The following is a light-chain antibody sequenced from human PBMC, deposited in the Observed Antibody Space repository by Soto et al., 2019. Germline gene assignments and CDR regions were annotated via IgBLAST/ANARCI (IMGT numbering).Light chain of an antibody. J-gene: IGLJ2*01. Sequence: QSALTQSASVSGSPGQSITISCTGTSSDIGAYNYVSWYQQHPGQAPQLMIYEVSNRPSGVSNRFSGSKSGNTASLTISGLQADDEADYYCSSYTTVSTVIFGGGTKVTVL. CDR3: SSYTTVSTVI. CDR1: SSDIGAYNY. CDR2: EVS. V-gene: IGLV2-14*01.